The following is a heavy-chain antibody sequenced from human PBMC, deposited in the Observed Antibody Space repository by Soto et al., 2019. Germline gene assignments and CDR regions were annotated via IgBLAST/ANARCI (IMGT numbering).Heavy chain of an antibody. CDR3: AREDIVVVPAAIQDYYYGMDV. J-gene: IGHJ6*02. V-gene: IGHV1-18*01. D-gene: IGHD2-2*01. CDR1: GYTFTSYG. Sequence: ASVKVSCKASGYTFTSYGISWVRQAPGQGLEWMGWISAYNGNTNYAQKLQGRVTMTTDTSTSTAYMELRSLRSDDTAVYYCAREDIVVVPAAIQDYYYGMDVWGQ. CDR2: ISAYNGNT.